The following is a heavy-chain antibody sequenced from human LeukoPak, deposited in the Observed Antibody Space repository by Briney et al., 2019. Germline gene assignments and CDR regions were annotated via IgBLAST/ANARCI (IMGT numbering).Heavy chain of an antibody. J-gene: IGHJ4*02. V-gene: IGHV3-23*01. D-gene: IGHD3-10*01. CDR2: LTGSGDIT. CDR1: GFTFSNCA. CDR3: AKYGPMVRGVSMGYYFDF. Sequence: GGSLRLSCAASGFTFSNCAMSWVRQAPGKGLEWVSSLTGSGDITYYADSVKGRFTISRDNSKNTLFLQMNSLRAEDTAVYYCAKYGPMVRGVSMGYYFDFWGQGTLVTVSP.